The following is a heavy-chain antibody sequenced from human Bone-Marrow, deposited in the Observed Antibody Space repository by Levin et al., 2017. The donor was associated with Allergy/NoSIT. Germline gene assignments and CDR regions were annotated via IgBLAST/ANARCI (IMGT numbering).Heavy chain of an antibody. V-gene: IGHV3-7*02. Sequence: GGSLRLSCAASGFTFSRYWMSWVRQAPGKGLEWVANIKQDGSEKYYVDSVKGRFTISRDNAKNSLYLQMNSLRAEDTAVYYCARYDYGGNYDYWGQGTLVTVSS. CDR3: ARYDYGGNYDY. CDR1: GFTFSRYW. J-gene: IGHJ4*02. D-gene: IGHD4-23*01. CDR2: IKQDGSEK.